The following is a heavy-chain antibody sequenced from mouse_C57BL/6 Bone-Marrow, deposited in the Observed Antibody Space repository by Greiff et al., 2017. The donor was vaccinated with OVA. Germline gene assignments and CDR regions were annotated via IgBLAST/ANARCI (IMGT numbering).Heavy chain of an antibody. D-gene: IGHD1-1*01. CDR3: ARDDYGSPWYFDV. CDR2: ISYDGSN. J-gene: IGHJ1*03. V-gene: IGHV3-6*01. Sequence: EVKLQESGPGLVKPSQSLSLTCSVTGYSITSGYYWNWIRQFPGNKLEWMGYISYDGSNNYNPSLKNRISITRDTSKNQFFLKLNSVTTEDTATYYCARDDYGSPWYFDVWGTGTTVTVSS. CDR1: GYSITSGYY.